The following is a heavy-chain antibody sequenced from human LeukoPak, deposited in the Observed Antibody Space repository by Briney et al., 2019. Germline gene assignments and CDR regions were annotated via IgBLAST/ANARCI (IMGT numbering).Heavy chain of an antibody. V-gene: IGHV4-59*01. CDR1: GGSISSYQ. Sequence: SETLSLTCTVSGGSISSYQWSWIRQPPGKGLEWIGIIYYSGSANYNPSLKSRVTISVDTSKNQFSLKLTSVTAADTAVYYCARTTEGGYTHDYFYYYYMDVWGKGTTVTISS. CDR3: ARTTEGGYTHDYFYYYYMDV. J-gene: IGHJ6*03. D-gene: IGHD5-18*01. CDR2: IYYSGSA.